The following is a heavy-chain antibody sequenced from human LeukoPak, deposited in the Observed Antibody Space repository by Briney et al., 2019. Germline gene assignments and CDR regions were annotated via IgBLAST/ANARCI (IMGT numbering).Heavy chain of an antibody. D-gene: IGHD3-10*01. J-gene: IGHJ5*02. V-gene: IGHV4-4*07. Sequence: KPSETLSLTCTVSGSSIRSVYWNWLRQSAGKGLEWIGRIYATDLTNYNPSLKSRVTLSVDMSKNELSLTLKSVTAADTAAYYCARGFGSGTSPIDLWGQGALVTVSS. CDR1: GSSIRSVY. CDR3: ARGFGSGTSPIDL. CDR2: IYATDLT.